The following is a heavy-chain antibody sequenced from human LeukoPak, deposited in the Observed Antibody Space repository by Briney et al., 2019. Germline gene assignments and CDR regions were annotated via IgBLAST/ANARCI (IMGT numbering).Heavy chain of an antibody. CDR1: GGTFSSYA. CDR2: IIPILGIA. CDR3: ARDRAHIVVVIAPRDFDY. Sequence: SVKVSCKASGGTFSSYAISWVRQAPGRGLEWMGRIIPILGIANYAQKFQGRVTITADKSTSTAYMELSSLRSEDTAVYYCARDRAHIVVVIAPRDFDYWGQGTLVTVSS. D-gene: IGHD2-21*01. V-gene: IGHV1-69*04. J-gene: IGHJ4*02.